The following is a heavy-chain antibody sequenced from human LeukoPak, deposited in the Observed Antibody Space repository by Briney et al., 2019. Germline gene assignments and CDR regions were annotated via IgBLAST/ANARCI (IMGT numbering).Heavy chain of an antibody. CDR3: ARGDRYGDFWSGSWYYGMDV. CDR1: GGSISSYY. CDR2: IYYSGST. D-gene: IGHD3-3*01. V-gene: IGHV4-59*01. Sequence: PSETLSLTCTVSGGSISSYYWSWIRQPPGKGLEWIGYIYYSGSTNYNPSLKSRVTISVGTSKNQFSLKLSSVTAADTAVYYCARGDRYGDFWSGSWYYGMDVWGQGTTVTVSS. J-gene: IGHJ6*02.